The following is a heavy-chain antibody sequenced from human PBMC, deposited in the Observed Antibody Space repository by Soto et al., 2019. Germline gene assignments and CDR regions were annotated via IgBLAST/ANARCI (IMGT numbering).Heavy chain of an antibody. Sequence: GGSLRLSCAASGFTFSSYAMHWVRQAPGKGLEYVSAINSNGGSTYYADSVKDRFTISRDNSKNTLYLQMSSLRAEDTAVYYCVKDLYGSGHAFDFWGQGTMVTVSS. CDR3: VKDLYGSGHAFDF. V-gene: IGHV3-64D*06. CDR2: INSNGGST. D-gene: IGHD3-10*01. J-gene: IGHJ3*01. CDR1: GFTFSSYA.